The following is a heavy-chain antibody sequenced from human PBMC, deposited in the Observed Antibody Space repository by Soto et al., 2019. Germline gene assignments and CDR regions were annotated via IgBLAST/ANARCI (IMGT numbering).Heavy chain of an antibody. CDR1: GYTFTTYY. D-gene: IGHD3-16*01. CDR3: ARGVGGEPRLNWFDP. Sequence: QVQLVQSGAEVKKPGASVKISCKASGYTFTTYYIHLVRQAPGQGLGWVGILNPSGGSTSNAQKFQGRVTMTRDMSTDTAFMELSSLRSEDTAVYYCARGVGGEPRLNWFDPWGPGTLVTVSS. CDR2: LNPSGGST. V-gene: IGHV1-46*01. J-gene: IGHJ5*02.